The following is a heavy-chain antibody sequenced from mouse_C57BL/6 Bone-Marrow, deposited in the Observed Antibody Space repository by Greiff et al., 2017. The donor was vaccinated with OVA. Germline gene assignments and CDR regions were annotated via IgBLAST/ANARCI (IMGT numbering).Heavy chain of an antibody. CDR1: GFSLTSYG. V-gene: IGHV2-6-1*01. CDR2: IWSDGST. J-gene: IGHJ4*01. Sequence: QVQLKESGPGLVAPSQSLSITCTVSGFSLTSYGVHWVRQPPGKGLEWLVVIWSDGSTTYNSALNSRLSISKENSKGQVFLKMNSLQTDDTAMYYCARHTYYSNCLGRRDYCYAMDYWGQGTSVTVSS. D-gene: IGHD2-5*01. CDR3: ARHTYYSNCLGRRDYCYAMDY.